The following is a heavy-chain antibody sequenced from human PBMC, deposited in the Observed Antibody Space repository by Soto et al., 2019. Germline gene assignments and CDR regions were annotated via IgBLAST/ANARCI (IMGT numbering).Heavy chain of an antibody. V-gene: IGHV3-53*01. Sequence: EVQLVESGGGLIQPGGSLRLSCAASGFTVSSNSMSWVRQAPGKGLEWVSVIYSGGSTYYADSVKGRLTISRDNSKNTLYLQMNSLRAEDTAVYYCARDRVESGYPEYFQHWGQGTLVTVSS. CDR1: GFTVSSNS. CDR2: IYSGGST. D-gene: IGHD3-22*01. CDR3: ARDRVESGYPEYFQH. J-gene: IGHJ1*01.